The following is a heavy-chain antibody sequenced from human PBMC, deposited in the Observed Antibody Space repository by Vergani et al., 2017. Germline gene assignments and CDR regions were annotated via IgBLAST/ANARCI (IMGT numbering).Heavy chain of an antibody. D-gene: IGHD4-23*01. CDR3: AKASTVGGYFDL. CDR2: ISGSGGST. Sequence: EVQLLESGGGLVQPGGSLRLSCAASGFTFSSYAMSWVRQAPGKGLGWVSAISGSGGSTYYADSVKGRFTISRDTSKNTLYLQMNSLRAEDTAVYYCAKASTVGGYFDLWGRGTLVTVSS. V-gene: IGHV3-23*01. J-gene: IGHJ2*01. CDR1: GFTFSSYA.